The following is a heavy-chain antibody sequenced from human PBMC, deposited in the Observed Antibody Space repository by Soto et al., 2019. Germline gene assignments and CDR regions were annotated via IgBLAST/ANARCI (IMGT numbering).Heavy chain of an antibody. J-gene: IGHJ4*02. CDR2: ISSSSSTI. Sequence: GGSLRLSCAASGFTSSSYSMNWVRQAPGKGLEWVSYISSSSSTIYYADSVKGRFTISRDNAKNSLYLQMNSLRDEDTAVYYCARERGYYDSSGYHDLIAYWGQGTLDIVSS. D-gene: IGHD3-22*01. CDR3: ARERGYYDSSGYHDLIAY. V-gene: IGHV3-48*02. CDR1: GFTSSSYS.